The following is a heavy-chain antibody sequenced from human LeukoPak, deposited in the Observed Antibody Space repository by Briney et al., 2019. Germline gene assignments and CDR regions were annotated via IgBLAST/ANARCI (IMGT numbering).Heavy chain of an antibody. Sequence: GGSLRLSCAASGFTFSSYSMNWVRQAPGKGLEWVSSISSSSSCIYYADSVKGRFTISRDNAKNSLYLQMNSLRAEDTAVYYCARWYSDSSGSYYKLFGPQYYYYGMDVWGQGTTVTVSS. V-gene: IGHV3-21*01. CDR3: ARWYSDSSGSYYKLFGPQYYYYGMDV. CDR1: GFTFSSYS. J-gene: IGHJ6*02. D-gene: IGHD3-10*01. CDR2: ISSSSSCI.